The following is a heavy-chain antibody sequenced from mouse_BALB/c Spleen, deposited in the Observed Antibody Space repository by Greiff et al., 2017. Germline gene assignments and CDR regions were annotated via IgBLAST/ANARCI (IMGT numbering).Heavy chain of an antibody. Sequence: DVMLVESGGGLVKPGGSLKLSCAASGFTFSSYAMSWVRQSPEKRLEWVAEISSGGSYTYYPDTVTGRFTISRDNAKNTLYLEMSSLRSEDTAMYYCARGGSSPYYYAMDYWGQGTSVTVSS. V-gene: IGHV5-9-4*01. CDR2: ISSGGSYT. CDR3: ARGGSSPYYYAMDY. D-gene: IGHD1-1*01. J-gene: IGHJ4*01. CDR1: GFTFSSYA.